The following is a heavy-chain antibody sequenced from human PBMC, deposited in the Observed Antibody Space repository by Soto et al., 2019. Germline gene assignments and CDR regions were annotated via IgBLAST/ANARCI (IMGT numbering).Heavy chain of an antibody. CDR3: AGTSSLELYYMDV. J-gene: IGHJ6*03. Sequence: WQALSLTCAIRGGSVSSDRAAWHCIRQCSSRGLEWLGSTYYRSKWNNDYAVSVRTQMTVSPDPANTQFSLHLNSVTPEDSAVYYCAGTSSLELYYMDVWVKGSTVTVSS. D-gene: IGHD1-7*01. CDR1: GGSVSSDRAA. CDR2: TYYRSKWNN. V-gene: IGHV6-1*01.